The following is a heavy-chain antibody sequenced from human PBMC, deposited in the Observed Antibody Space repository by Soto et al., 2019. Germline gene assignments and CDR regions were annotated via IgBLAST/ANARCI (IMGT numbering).Heavy chain of an antibody. CDR1: GFTVSDS. CDR2: IHSDGST. V-gene: IGHV3-53*01. J-gene: IGHJ4*02. CDR3: ARDASGPFDY. Sequence: PGGSLRLSCSVAGFTVSDSMSWVRQAPGKGLECVSFIHSDGSTHYTDSVRGRFTISRDNSKNTLYLQMDRLRVDGTGVYFCARDASGPFDYGGQGTLVTVSS. D-gene: IGHD6-19*01.